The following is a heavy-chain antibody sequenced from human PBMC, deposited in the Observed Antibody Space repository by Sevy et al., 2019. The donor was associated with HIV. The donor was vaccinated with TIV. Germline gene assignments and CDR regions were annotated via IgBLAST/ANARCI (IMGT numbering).Heavy chain of an antibody. CDR3: ARDRGFSSTSEYGMDV. CDR2: IIPIFGTA. CDR1: GGTFSKYA. J-gene: IGHJ6*02. D-gene: IGHD2-2*01. V-gene: IGHV1-69*13. Sequence: ASVKVSCKASGGTFSKYAITWVRQAPGQGLEWMGGIIPIFGTANYAQKFQGRVTITADESTSAAYMELSSLRSEDTAVYYCARDRGFSSTSEYGMDVWGQGTTVTVSS.